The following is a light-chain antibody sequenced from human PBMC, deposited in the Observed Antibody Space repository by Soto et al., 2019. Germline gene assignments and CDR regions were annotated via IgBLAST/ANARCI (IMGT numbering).Light chain of an antibody. CDR1: SSDVGSYDF. Sequence: QSALTQPASVSGSPGQSITISCTGTSSDVGSYDFVSWYQQYPGKAPKLIIYEVIKRPSGVSNRFSGSKSGNTASLTISGLQAEDEDDYCCCSYARGSRVFGGGTKLTVL. CDR3: CSYARGSRV. CDR2: EVI. V-gene: IGLV2-23*02. J-gene: IGLJ3*02.